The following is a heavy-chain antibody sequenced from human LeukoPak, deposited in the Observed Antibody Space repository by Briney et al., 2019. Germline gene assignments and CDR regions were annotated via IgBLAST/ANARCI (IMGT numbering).Heavy chain of an antibody. V-gene: IGHV3-48*03. CDR2: ISSSGSTI. D-gene: IGHD6-13*01. CDR3: ARDIAAALWFDP. J-gene: IGHJ5*02. Sequence: PSGGSLRLSCAASGFTFSSYEMNWVRQAPGKGLEWVSYISSSGSTIYYADSVKGRFTISRDSAKNSLYLQMNSLRAEDTAVYYCARDIAAALWFDPWGQGTLVTVSS. CDR1: GFTFSSYE.